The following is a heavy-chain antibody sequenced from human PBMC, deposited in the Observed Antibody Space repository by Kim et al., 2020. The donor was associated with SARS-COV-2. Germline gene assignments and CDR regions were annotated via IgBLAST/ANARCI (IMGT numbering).Heavy chain of an antibody. CDR1: AGSFRADS. J-gene: IGHJ3*01. CDR3: ATGPSVYCTFD. Sequence: SETLSLSCDVSAGSFRADSCSWIRQSPGKGLEWIGDVGHSGRANVNDHFESRVSISFDTSRGHASLQVHSVTAADTATYFCATGPSVYCTFD. D-gene: IGHD3-9*01. CDR2: VGHSGRA. V-gene: IGHV4-34*01.